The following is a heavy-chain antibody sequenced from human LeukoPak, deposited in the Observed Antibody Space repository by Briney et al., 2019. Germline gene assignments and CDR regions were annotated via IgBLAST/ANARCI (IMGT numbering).Heavy chain of an antibody. Sequence: ASVKVSCKASGGTFSSYAISWVRQAPGQGLEWMGGIIPIFGTANYAQKFQGRVTITADKSTSTAHMELSSLRSEDTAVYYCASVPIEIAVAGPYYYYYMDVWGKGTTVTVSS. J-gene: IGHJ6*03. D-gene: IGHD6-19*01. V-gene: IGHV1-69*06. CDR1: GGTFSSYA. CDR3: ASVPIEIAVAGPYYYYYMDV. CDR2: IIPIFGTA.